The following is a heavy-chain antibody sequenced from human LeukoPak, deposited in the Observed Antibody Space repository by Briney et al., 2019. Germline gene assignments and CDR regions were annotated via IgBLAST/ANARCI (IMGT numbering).Heavy chain of an antibody. V-gene: IGHV3-66*01. CDR3: AREGGYYDILTGPAPYGMDV. CDR2: IYSGGST. D-gene: IGHD3-9*01. J-gene: IGHJ6*02. CDR1: GFTVSSNY. Sequence: GGSLRLSCAASGFTVSSNYMSWVRQAPGKGLEWVSVIYSGGSTYYADSVKGRFTISRDNSKNTLYLQMNSLRAEDTAVYYCAREGGYYDILTGPAPYGMDVWGQGTTVTVSS.